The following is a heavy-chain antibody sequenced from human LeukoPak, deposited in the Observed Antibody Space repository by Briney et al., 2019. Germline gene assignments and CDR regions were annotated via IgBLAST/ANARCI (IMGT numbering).Heavy chain of an antibody. D-gene: IGHD1-26*01. CDR2: IYYSGGT. CDR3: ARGKGVGVNPLDY. Sequence: KPSETLSLTCTVSGASISNYYWSWIQQPPGKGLEWIGYIYYSGGTNYNPSLKSRVAISVDTSKNQFSLKLTSVTAADTAVYYCARGKGVGVNPLDYWGQGTLVTVSS. J-gene: IGHJ4*02. CDR1: GASISNYY. V-gene: IGHV4-59*01.